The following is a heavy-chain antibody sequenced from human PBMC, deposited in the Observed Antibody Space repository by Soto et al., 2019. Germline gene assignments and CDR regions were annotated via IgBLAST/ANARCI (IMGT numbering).Heavy chain of an antibody. CDR2: ISYDGSNK. D-gene: IGHD1-26*01. CDR3: VRDWGGNYRFDY. CDR1: GFTFSGYG. Sequence: QVQLVESGGGVVQPGRSLRLSCAASGFTFSGYGIHWVRQAPGKGLEWVAVISYDGSNKYYADSVKGRFTITRDNSDNTRYLQMNSLGTEDTAVYYCVRDWGGNYRFDYWGQGTLVIVSS. V-gene: IGHV3-30-3*01. J-gene: IGHJ4*02.